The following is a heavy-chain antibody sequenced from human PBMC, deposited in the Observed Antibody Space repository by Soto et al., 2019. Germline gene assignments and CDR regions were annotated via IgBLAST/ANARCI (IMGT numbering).Heavy chain of an antibody. CDR3: ARDASEPGIGERYYYGMDV. CDR2: TYYRSKWYN. D-gene: IGHD3-10*01. J-gene: IGHJ6*02. V-gene: IGHV6-1*01. Sequence: PSQTLSLTCAISGDSVSSNSAAWNWIRQSPSRGLEWLGRTYYRSKWYNDYAVSVKSQITINPDTSKNQFSLQLNSVTPEDTAVYYFARDASEPGIGERYYYGMDVWGQGTTVTVSS. CDR1: GDSVSSNSAA.